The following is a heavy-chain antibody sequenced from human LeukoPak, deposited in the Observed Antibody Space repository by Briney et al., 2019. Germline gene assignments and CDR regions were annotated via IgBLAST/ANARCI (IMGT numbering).Heavy chain of an antibody. CDR3: ARVTGLTNYYYGMDV. CDR2: IYYSGSI. Sequence: PSETLSLTCTVSGASISSYYWSWIRQPPGKGLEWIGDIYYSGSIKYNPSLKSRVTMSVNTSKNQFSLKLSSVTAADTAVYYCARVTGLTNYYYGMDVWGQGTTVTVSS. V-gene: IGHV4-59*01. D-gene: IGHD4/OR15-4a*01. CDR1: GASISSYY. J-gene: IGHJ6*02.